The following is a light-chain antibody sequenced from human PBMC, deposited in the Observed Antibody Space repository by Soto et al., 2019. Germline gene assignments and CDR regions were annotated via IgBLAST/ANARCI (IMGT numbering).Light chain of an antibody. CDR3: QQFHYWWT. CDR2: DAS. CDR1: QNIDNK. J-gene: IGKJ1*01. V-gene: IGKV3-15*01. Sequence: IVMTQSPATLSVSPGGRATLSCRASQNIDNKLVWYQQKPGQVPRLLIYDASTRATGIPARFSGSGSGTEFTLTISSLQSEDFAFYYCQQFHYWWTFGQGTKWIS.